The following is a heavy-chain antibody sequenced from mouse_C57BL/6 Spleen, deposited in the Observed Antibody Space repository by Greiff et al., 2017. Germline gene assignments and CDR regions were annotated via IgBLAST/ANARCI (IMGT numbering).Heavy chain of an antibody. CDR2: IWRGGST. J-gene: IGHJ4*01. Sequence: VKLVESGPGLVQPSQSLSITCTVSGFSLTSYGVHWVRQSPGKGLEWLGVIWRGGSTDYNAAFMSRLSITKDNSKSQVFFKMNSLQADDTAIYYCAGGNYERYAMDYWGQGTSVTVSS. CDR3: AGGNYERYAMDY. CDR1: GFSLTSYG. D-gene: IGHD2-1*01. V-gene: IGHV2-5*01.